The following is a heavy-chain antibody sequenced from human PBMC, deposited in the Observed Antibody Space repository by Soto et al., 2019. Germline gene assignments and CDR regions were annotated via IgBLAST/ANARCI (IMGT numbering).Heavy chain of an antibody. D-gene: IGHD3-3*01. CDR1: GFSLSTSGVG. CDR2: IYWDDDK. CDR3: AHRPRTSITIFGVDRTGSGDNWFDP. J-gene: IGHJ5*02. V-gene: IGHV2-5*02. Sequence: SGPTLVNPTQTLTLTCTFSGFSLSTSGVGVGWIRQPPGKALEWLALIYWDDDKRYSPSLKSRLTIPKDTSKNQVVLTMTNMDPVDTATYYCAHRPRTSITIFGVDRTGSGDNWFDPWGQGTLVTVSS.